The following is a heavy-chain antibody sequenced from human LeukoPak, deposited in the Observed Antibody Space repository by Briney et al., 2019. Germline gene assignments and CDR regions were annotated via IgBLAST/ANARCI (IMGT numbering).Heavy chain of an antibody. D-gene: IGHD6-13*01. V-gene: IGHV4-31*03. CDR3: ARDSSSWGNDAFDI. CDR2: IYYSGST. Sequence: SQTLSLTCTVSGGSISSGGYYWSWIRQHPGKGLEWIGYIYYSGSTNYNPSLKSRVTISVDTSKNQFSLKLSSVTAADTAVYYCARDSSSWGNDAFDIWGQGTMVTVSS. CDR1: GGSISSGGYY. J-gene: IGHJ3*02.